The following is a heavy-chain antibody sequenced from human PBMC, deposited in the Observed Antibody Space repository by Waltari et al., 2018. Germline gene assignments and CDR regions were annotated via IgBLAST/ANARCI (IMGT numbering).Heavy chain of an antibody. CDR2: IYHSGST. Sequence: QVQLQESGPGLVKPSETLSLTCAVSGYSISSGYYWGWIRQPPGKGLEWIGSIYHSGSTYYNPSLKSRVTISVDTSKNQFSLKLSSVTAADTAVYYCARIGYSSSSRRGYFDYWGQGTLVTVSS. CDR3: ARIGYSSSSRRGYFDY. V-gene: IGHV4-38-2*01. CDR1: GYSISSGYY. J-gene: IGHJ4*02. D-gene: IGHD6-6*01.